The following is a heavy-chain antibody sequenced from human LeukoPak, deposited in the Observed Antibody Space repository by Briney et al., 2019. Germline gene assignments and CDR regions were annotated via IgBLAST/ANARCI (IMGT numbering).Heavy chain of an antibody. Sequence: GGSLRLSCAASGFTFSSHAMSWVRQAPGKGLEWVSGISGSGGRTYHADSVKGRFTISRDNSKNTLYLQMNSLRAEDTAVYFCAKEAAAGSFFNYWGQGTLVTVSS. CDR2: ISGSGGRT. CDR3: AKEAAAGSFFNY. D-gene: IGHD6-13*01. J-gene: IGHJ4*02. CDR1: GFTFSSHA. V-gene: IGHV3-23*01.